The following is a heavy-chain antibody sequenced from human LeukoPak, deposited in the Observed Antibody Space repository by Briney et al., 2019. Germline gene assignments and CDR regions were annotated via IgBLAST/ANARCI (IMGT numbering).Heavy chain of an antibody. D-gene: IGHD6-13*01. Sequence: PSETLSLTCTVSGASISSSSSYWGWIRQPPGRGLEWIGTIYYSGTAYYNPSLKGRVTISVDTSKNQFSLRLSSVTAADTAVYYCAGSHVTIGAAGPDNWFDPWGQGTLVTVSS. CDR1: GASISSSSSY. J-gene: IGHJ5*02. V-gene: IGHV4-39*01. CDR3: AGSHVTIGAAGPDNWFDP. CDR2: IYYSGTA.